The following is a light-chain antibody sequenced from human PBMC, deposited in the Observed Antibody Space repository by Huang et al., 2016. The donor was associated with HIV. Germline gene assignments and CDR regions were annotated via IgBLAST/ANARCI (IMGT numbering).Light chain of an antibody. J-gene: IGKJ4*01. Sequence: VLTQSPFTLSMSPGQRATLSCKTSQSVQTYLAWYQQRPGQGPRLLIYVVSNWASGVPTRFSGTGSGTDFTLIIDNLAAEDVALYFCQQRSSWPLTFGGGTRVE. CDR3: QQRSSWPLT. CDR1: QSVQTY. V-gene: IGKV3-11*01. CDR2: VVS.